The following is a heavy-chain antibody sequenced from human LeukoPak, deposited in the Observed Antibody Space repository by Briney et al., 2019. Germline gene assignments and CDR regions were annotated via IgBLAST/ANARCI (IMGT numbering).Heavy chain of an antibody. CDR3: AKATPVTSFDY. V-gene: IGHV3-30*02. J-gene: IGHJ4*02. CDR2: IRFDGSDK. CDR1: GFAFSTYD. Sequence: GGSLRLSCAASGFAFSTYDMHWVRQAPGKGLDWVAFIRFDGSDKYYADSVKGRFTISRDNSKNTVYLQMNSLRAEDTAMYYCAKATPVTSFDYWGQGTLVTVSS. D-gene: IGHD4-23*01.